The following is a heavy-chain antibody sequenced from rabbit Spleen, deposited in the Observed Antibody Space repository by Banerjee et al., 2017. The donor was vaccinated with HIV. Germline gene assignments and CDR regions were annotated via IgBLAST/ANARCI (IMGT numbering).Heavy chain of an antibody. V-gene: IGHV1S45*01. J-gene: IGHJ4*01. CDR1: GFTLSSYYM. CDR3: ARDVDTIYFRFSL. CDR2: IDAVKSGSY. D-gene: IGHD1-1*01. Sequence: QEQLEESAGGLVQPGGSLKLSCKASGFTLSSYYMNWVRQAPGKGLEWIACIDAVKSGSYYYTNWAKGRFTISQTSSTTVALQVTSLTAADTATYFCARDVDTIYFRFSLWGPGTLVTVS.